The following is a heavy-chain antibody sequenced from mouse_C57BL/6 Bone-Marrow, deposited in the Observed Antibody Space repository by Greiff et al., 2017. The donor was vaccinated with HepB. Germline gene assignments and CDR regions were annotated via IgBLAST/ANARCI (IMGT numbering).Heavy chain of an antibody. CDR1: GYTFTSYG. CDR3: ARQRYVEDD. CDR2: IYPRSGNT. Sequence: VQLQQSGAELVRPGASVKLSCKASGYTFTSYGISWVKQRPGQGLEWIGKIYPRSGNTYYNEKFKGKATLTADKSSSTAYMQLRSLTSEDSAVYFCARQRYVEDDWGQGTTLTVSS. D-gene: IGHD1-1*01. V-gene: IGHV1-81*01. J-gene: IGHJ2*01.